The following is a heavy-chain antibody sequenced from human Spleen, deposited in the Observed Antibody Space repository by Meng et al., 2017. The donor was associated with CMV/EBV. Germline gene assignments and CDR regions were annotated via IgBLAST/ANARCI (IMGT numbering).Heavy chain of an antibody. Sequence: GGSLRLSCAASGFTFSSYEMNWVRQAPGKGLEWVALVLYDGTIEWYTDSVKGRFTISRDNSKNTLYLQMNSPRAEDTAVYYCARDHGYYDSSGYNWGQGTLVTVSS. CDR3: ARDHGYYDSSGYN. D-gene: IGHD3-22*01. CDR1: GFTFSSYE. CDR2: VLYDGTIE. J-gene: IGHJ4*02. V-gene: IGHV3-30-3*01.